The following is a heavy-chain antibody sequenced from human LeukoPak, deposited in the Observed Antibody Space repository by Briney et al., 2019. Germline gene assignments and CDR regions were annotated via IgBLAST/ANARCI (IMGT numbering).Heavy chain of an antibody. CDR3: AKAPYGDYTLDFDY. V-gene: IGHV3-30*02. Sequence: PGGSLRRSCAASGFIFSGHGMHWVRQAPGKGLEWVAFIRYDGSDKYYADSVKGRFTISRDNSKNALYLQMNSLRADDTAVYYCAKAPYGDYTLDFDYWGQGTLVTVS. J-gene: IGHJ4*02. CDR2: IRYDGSDK. CDR1: GFIFSGHG. D-gene: IGHD4-17*01.